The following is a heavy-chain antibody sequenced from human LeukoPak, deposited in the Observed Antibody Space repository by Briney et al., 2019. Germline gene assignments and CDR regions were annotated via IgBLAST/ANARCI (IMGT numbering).Heavy chain of an antibody. CDR3: ARGVLGYSYGFDY. CDR1: GFTVSSNY. V-gene: IGHV3-53*04. D-gene: IGHD5-18*01. CDR2: IFSGGTT. Sequence: GGSLRLSCAASGFTVSSNYMSWVRQAPGKGLEWVSVIFSGGTTYYADSAKGRFTISRHNSENTLYLQMNSLRGEDTAVYYCARGVLGYSYGFDYWGQGTLVTVSS. J-gene: IGHJ4*02.